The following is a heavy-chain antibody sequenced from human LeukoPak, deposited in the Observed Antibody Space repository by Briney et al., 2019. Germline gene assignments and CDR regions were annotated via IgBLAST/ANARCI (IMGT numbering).Heavy chain of an antibody. Sequence: PSETLSLTCAVYGGSFSGYYWSWIRQPPGKGLEWIGEINHSGSTNYNPSLKSRVTISVDTSKNQFSLKLSSVTAADTAVYYCARNELRVYDSSGAIDYWGQGTLVTVSS. CDR2: INHSGST. V-gene: IGHV4-34*01. CDR1: GGSFSGYY. D-gene: IGHD3-22*01. CDR3: ARNELRVYDSSGAIDY. J-gene: IGHJ4*02.